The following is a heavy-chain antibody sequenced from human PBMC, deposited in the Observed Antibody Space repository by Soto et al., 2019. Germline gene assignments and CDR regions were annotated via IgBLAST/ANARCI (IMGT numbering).Heavy chain of an antibody. CDR2: ISGSGGST. V-gene: IGHV3-23*01. Sequence: PGGSLRLSCAASGFTSSSYALHWVRQAPGKGLEWVAAISGSGGSTYYADSVKGRFTISRDNSKNTLYLQMNSLRAEDTAVYYCAKDRSVTTPLYYYGMDVWGQGTTVTVSS. CDR3: AKDRSVTTPLYYYGMDV. D-gene: IGHD4-17*01. CDR1: GFTSSSYA. J-gene: IGHJ6*02.